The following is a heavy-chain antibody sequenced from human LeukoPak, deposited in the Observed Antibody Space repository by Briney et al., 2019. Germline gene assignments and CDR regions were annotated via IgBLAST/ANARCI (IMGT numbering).Heavy chain of an antibody. CDR3: ARDHRGPGLYCGGDCYSHYFDY. CDR1: GYTFTSYY. J-gene: IGHJ4*02. Sequence: GASVKVSCKASGYTFTSYYMHWVRQAPGQGLEWMGIINPSGGSTSYAQKFQGRVTMTRDTSTSTVYMELSSLRSEDTAVYYCARDHRGPGLYCGGDCYSHYFDYWGQGTLVTVSS. CDR2: INPSGGST. V-gene: IGHV1-46*01. D-gene: IGHD2-21*02.